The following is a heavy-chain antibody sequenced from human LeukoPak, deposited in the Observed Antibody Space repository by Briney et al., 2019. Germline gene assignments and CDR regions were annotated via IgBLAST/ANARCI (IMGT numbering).Heavy chain of an antibody. CDR1: GYTSTGYY. CDR2: INPNSGGT. D-gene: IGHD1-20*01. CDR3: ARAITGNPLHFDY. V-gene: IGHV1-2*02. J-gene: IGHJ4*02. Sequence: ASVKVSCKASGYTSTGYYMHWVRQAPGQGLEWMGWINPNSGGTNYAQKFQGRVTMTRDTSISTAYMELSRLRSDDTAVYYCARAITGNPLHFDYWGQGTLVTVSS.